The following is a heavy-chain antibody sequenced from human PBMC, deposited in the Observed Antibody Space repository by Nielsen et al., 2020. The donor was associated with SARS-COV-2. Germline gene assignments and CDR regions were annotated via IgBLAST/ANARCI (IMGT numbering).Heavy chain of an antibody. Sequence: GGSLRLSCAASGFTFSSYWMHWVRQAPGKGLEWVSSISSSSSYIYYADSVKGRFTISRDNAKNSLYLQMNSLRAEDTAVYCCAAGRESPYYYYGMDVWGQGTTVTVSS. CDR2: ISSSSSYI. D-gene: IGHD3-10*01. V-gene: IGHV3-21*01. J-gene: IGHJ6*02. CDR1: GFTFSSYW. CDR3: AAGRESPYYYYGMDV.